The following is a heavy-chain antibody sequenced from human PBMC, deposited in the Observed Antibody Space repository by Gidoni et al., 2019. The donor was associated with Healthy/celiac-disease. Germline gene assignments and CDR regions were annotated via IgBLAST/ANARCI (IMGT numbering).Heavy chain of an antibody. D-gene: IGHD3-10*01. CDR1: GFTFSSYA. J-gene: IGHJ6*03. Sequence: EVQLLESGGGLVQPGGSLRLSCAASGFTFSSYAMSWVRQAPGKGLEWVSAISGSGGSTYYADSVKGRFTISRDNSKNTLYLQMNSLRAEDTAVYYCAKASGQGTHPYYYYYYYMDVWGKGTTVTVSS. V-gene: IGHV3-23*01. CDR3: AKASGQGTHPYYYYYYYMDV. CDR2: ISGSGGST.